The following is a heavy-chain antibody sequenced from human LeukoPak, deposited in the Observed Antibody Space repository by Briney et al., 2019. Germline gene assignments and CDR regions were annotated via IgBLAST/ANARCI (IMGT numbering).Heavy chain of an antibody. V-gene: IGHV3-48*01. CDR2: ISDSSTTI. CDR1: GFTFSSYN. J-gene: IGHJ4*02. D-gene: IGHD1-26*01. Sequence: PGGTLRLSCAASGFTFSSYNMNWVRQAPGKGLEWVSYISDSSTTIYHADSVRGRFTISRDNAKNSLYLQMNSLRAEDTAVYYCARDKRGGSSPMRFDYWGQGTLVTVSS. CDR3: ARDKRGGSSPMRFDY.